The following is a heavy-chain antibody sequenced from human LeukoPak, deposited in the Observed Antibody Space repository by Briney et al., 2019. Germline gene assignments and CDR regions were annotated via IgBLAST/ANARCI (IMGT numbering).Heavy chain of an antibody. V-gene: IGHV3-30*03. CDR3: ARGFVLGAAKNYFDY. CDR2: VSYDGSNK. J-gene: IGHJ4*02. D-gene: IGHD2-21*02. CDR1: GFTFGGHG. Sequence: GGSLRLSCEASGFTFGGHGMHWVRQAPGKGLEWVAGVSYDGSNKFYADSVKGRFTISRDNSMNTLWLQMNSLRAEDTALYYCARGFVLGAAKNYFDYWGQGALVTVSS.